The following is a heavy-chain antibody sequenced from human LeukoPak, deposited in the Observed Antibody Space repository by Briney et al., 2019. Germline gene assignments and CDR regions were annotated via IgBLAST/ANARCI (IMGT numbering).Heavy chain of an antibody. D-gene: IGHD3-16*02. V-gene: IGHV1-18*04. Sequence: GASVKVSCKASGYTFTSYGISWARQAPGQGLEWMGWISAYNGNTNYAQKLQGRVTMTTDTSTSTAYMELRSLRSDDTAVYYCARGPRLTFGGVIAMDLIPRIQPQDYFDYWGQGTLVTVSS. CDR2: ISAYNGNT. J-gene: IGHJ4*02. CDR1: GYTFTSYG. CDR3: ARGPRLTFGGVIAMDLIPRIQPQDYFDY.